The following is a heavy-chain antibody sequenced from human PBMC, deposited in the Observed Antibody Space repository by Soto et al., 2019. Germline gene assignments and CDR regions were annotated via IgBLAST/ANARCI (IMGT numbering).Heavy chain of an antibody. CDR2: ISYDGSNK. CDR1: GFTFSSYA. CDR3: ARDHSLAIFDY. Sequence: QVQLVESGGGVVQPGRSLRLSCAASGFTFSSYAMHWVRQAPGKGLEWVAVISYDGSNKYYADSVKGRFTISRDNSKNTLYLQMNSLRAEDTAVYYCARDHSLAIFDYWGQGTLVTVS. J-gene: IGHJ4*02. V-gene: IGHV3-30-3*01.